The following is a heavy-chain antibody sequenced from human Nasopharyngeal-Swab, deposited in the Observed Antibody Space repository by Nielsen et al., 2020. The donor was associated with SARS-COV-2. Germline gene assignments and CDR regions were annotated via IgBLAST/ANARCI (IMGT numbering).Heavy chain of an antibody. Sequence: GGSLRLSCAASGFTFSDYYMSWIRQAPGKGLEWVSYISTSGTTIYYADSVKGRFTISRDNANNSLFLQMNSLRAEDTAIYYCARDYWTNSRYRWFDPWGQGTLVTVSS. J-gene: IGHJ5*02. CDR1: GFTFSDYY. CDR3: ARDYWTNSRYRWFDP. D-gene: IGHD2-8*01. V-gene: IGHV3-11*04. CDR2: ISTSGTTI.